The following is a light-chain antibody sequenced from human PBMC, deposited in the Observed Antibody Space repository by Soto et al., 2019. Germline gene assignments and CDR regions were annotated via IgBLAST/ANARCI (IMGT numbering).Light chain of an antibody. V-gene: IGKV1-5*03. Sequence: DIQMTQTPSTLSGSVGDRVTITCRASQTIISWLAWYQQKPGKAPKLLIYKASTLKSGVPSRFSGSGSGTEFTLTISSLQPDDFATYYCQQYNSYSWTFGQGTKVDIK. CDR2: KAS. J-gene: IGKJ1*01. CDR1: QTIISW. CDR3: QQYNSYSWT.